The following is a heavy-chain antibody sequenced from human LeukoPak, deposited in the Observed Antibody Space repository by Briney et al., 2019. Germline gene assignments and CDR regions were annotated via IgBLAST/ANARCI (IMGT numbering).Heavy chain of an antibody. D-gene: IGHD3-22*01. CDR3: AKDSRRGSSGYGY. CDR1: GFTFSSYG. Sequence: AGGSLRLSCAASGFTFSSYGMHWVRQAPGKGLEWVAFIRYDGSNKYYADSVKGRFTISRDNSKNTLYLQMNSLRAEDTAVYYCAKDSRRGSSGYGYWGQGTLVTVSS. J-gene: IGHJ4*02. V-gene: IGHV3-30*02. CDR2: IRYDGSNK.